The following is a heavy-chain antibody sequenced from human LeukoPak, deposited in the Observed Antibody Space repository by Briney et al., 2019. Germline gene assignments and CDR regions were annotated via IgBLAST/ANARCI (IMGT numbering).Heavy chain of an antibody. D-gene: IGHD6-13*01. Sequence: ASVKVSRKASGYTFTGYYMHWVRQAPGQGLEWMGRINPNTGGTDYAQRFQGRVTMTRDTSISTAYMELSRLRSDDTAVYYCARLQRSSTSLQWGQGTLVTVSS. J-gene: IGHJ4*02. V-gene: IGHV1-2*06. CDR3: ARLQRSSTSLQ. CDR1: GYTFTGYY. CDR2: INPNTGGT.